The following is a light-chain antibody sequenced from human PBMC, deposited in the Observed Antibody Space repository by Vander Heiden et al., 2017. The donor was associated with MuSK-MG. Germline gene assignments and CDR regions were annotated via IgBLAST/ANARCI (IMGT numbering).Light chain of an antibody. V-gene: IGKV4-1*01. Sequence: DIVLTQSPDSLSVSLGGRATLNCKASQSVFHRNNSKDFLAWYHQKPGQPPKLLMSWASTRDSGVPDRFSGSGSGTDFTLTISSLQADDVAVYYCQQDLHAPLTFGHGTKVDIK. CDR3: QQDLHAPLT. CDR1: QSVFHRNNSKDF. J-gene: IGKJ3*01. CDR2: WAS.